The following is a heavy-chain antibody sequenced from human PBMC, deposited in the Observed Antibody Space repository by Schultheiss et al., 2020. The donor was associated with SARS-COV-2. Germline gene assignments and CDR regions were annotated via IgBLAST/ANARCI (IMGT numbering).Heavy chain of an antibody. J-gene: IGHJ3*02. D-gene: IGHD3-3*01. Sequence: GSLRLSCAVYGGSFSGYYWSWIRQPPGKGLEWIGEINHSGSTNYNPSLKSRVTISVDTSKNQFSLKLSSVTAADTAVYYCARDFSDVDAFDIWGQGTMVTVSS. CDR2: INHSGST. CDR1: GGSFSGYY. CDR3: ARDFSDVDAFDI. V-gene: IGHV4-34*01.